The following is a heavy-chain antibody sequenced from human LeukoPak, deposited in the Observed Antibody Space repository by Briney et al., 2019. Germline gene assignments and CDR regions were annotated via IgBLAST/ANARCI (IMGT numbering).Heavy chain of an antibody. CDR3: AKTQQLAYYYYYSMDV. CDR1: GFTFSSYG. D-gene: IGHD6-13*01. J-gene: IGHJ6*03. V-gene: IGHV3-30*02. CDR2: IRYDGSNK. Sequence: GGSLRLSCAASGFTFSSYGMHWVHQAPGKGLEWVAFIRYDGSNKYYADSVKGRFTISRDNSKNTLYLQMNSLRAEDTAVYYRAKTQQLAYYYYYSMDVWGKGTTVTVSS.